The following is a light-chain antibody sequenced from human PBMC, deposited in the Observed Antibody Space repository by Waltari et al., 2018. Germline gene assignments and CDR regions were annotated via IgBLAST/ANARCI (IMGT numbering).Light chain of an antibody. CDR3: QQRRDWPLT. CDR2: DTS. CDR1: QSVTNY. Sequence: DIVFTQSPALLHFSPGERASLACRASQSVTNYLAWDQQKPGQAPRLLIYDTSNRATGIPARFSGSGFGTDFTLTLSSLEPEYFAVYYCQQRRDWPLTFGGGTKVEIK. J-gene: IGKJ4*01. V-gene: IGKV3-11*01.